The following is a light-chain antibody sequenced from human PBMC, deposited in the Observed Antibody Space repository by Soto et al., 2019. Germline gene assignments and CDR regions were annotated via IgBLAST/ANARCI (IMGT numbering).Light chain of an antibody. V-gene: IGKV3-11*01. CDR2: GAS. CDR3: QQRSNWPQIT. J-gene: IGKJ5*01. CDR1: QTVSSY. Sequence: EIVLTQSPATLSLSPGERATLSCRASQTVSSYLAWYQQKPGQAPRLLIYGASSRATGIPARFSGSGSGTDFTLTISSLEPEDFAVYYCQQRSNWPQITFGQGTRLEIK.